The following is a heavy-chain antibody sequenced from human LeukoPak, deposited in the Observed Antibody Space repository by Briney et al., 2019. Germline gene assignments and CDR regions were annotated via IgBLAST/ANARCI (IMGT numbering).Heavy chain of an antibody. D-gene: IGHD6-13*01. Sequence: SETLSLTCTVSGGSISSYYWSWIRQPPGKGLEWIGTIYYSGSTYYNPSLRSRVTISVDTSKNQFSLKLSSVTAADTAVYYCARDGIAAAGSFLDYWGQGTLVTVSS. CDR1: GGSISSYY. V-gene: IGHV4-59*08. J-gene: IGHJ4*02. CDR2: IYYSGST. CDR3: ARDGIAAAGSFLDY.